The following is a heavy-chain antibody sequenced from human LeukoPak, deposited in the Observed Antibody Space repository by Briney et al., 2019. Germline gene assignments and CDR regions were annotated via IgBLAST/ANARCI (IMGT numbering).Heavy chain of an antibody. V-gene: IGHV3-74*01. CDR1: GFTFSNYW. J-gene: IGHJ4*02. CDR2: INVDGSVK. Sequence: PGRSLRLSCAASGFTFSNYWMHWVRQVPGKGLVWVSRINVDGSVKSYADSVKGRFTISRDNAKNSLYLQMNSLRAEDTAVYYCARDSPESYYYGSGSYYNLGYWGQGTLVTVSS. CDR3: ARDSPESYYYGSGSYYNLGY. D-gene: IGHD3-10*01.